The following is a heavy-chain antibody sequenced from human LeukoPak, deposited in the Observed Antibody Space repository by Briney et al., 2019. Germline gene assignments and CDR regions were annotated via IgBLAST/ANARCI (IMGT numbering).Heavy chain of an antibody. CDR3: AKDPNGGYVGAFDF. D-gene: IGHD5-12*01. CDR2: ITGSGGTT. Sequence: PGGSLRLSCAASGFAFYSYAMTWVRQAPGKGLEWVSVITGSGGTTYYADSVKGRFTISRDNSKNTLYLQMNSLRVEDTAVYYCAKDPNGGYVGAFDFWGQGTLVTVSS. CDR1: GFAFYSYA. V-gene: IGHV3-23*01. J-gene: IGHJ3*01.